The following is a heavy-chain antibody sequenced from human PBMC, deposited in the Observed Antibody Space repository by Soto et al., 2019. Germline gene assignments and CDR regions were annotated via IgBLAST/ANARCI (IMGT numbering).Heavy chain of an antibody. D-gene: IGHD1-26*01. CDR2: IYHSGRT. Sequence: QVQLQESGPGLVKPSGTLSLTCAVSGGSISSSNWWSWVRQPPGKGLEWIGEIYHSGRTNYNPSLRSRLPISVEKSKNQFSRKLSPVTAADTAVYYCARDAIVGATPFDYWAREPWSPSPQ. CDR1: GGSISSSNW. CDR3: ARDAIVGATPFDY. J-gene: IGHJ4*02. V-gene: IGHV4-4*02.